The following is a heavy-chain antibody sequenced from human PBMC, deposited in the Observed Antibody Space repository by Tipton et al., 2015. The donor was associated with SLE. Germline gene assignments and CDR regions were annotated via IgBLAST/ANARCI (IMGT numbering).Heavy chain of an antibody. J-gene: IGHJ4*02. CDR3: AKWQNRYGLHGFDY. V-gene: IGHV3-33*06. D-gene: IGHD5-18*01. CDR2: IWYDESQK. CDR1: GFTFKNYG. Sequence: SLRLSCVASGFTFKNYGMHWVRQAPGKGLEWVAGIWYDESQKHYADSVQGRVSISRDNSKNTLYLQMNSLRAGDTAVYYCAKWQNRYGLHGFDYWGQGTLVTVSS.